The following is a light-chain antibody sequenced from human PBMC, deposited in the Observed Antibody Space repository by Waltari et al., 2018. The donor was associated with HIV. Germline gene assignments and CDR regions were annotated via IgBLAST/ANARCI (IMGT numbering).Light chain of an antibody. CDR1: RLRSYY. J-gene: IGLJ2*01. V-gene: IGLV3-19*01. CDR2: GKN. Sequence: SSELTQDPAVSVALGQTVRITCHGDRLRSYYTSWYQQKPGQAPLLFIYGKNNRPSGIPDRFSGSTSGNTASLTITGAQADDEADYYCNSRDSSGDHVVFGGGTKLTVL. CDR3: NSRDSSGDHVV.